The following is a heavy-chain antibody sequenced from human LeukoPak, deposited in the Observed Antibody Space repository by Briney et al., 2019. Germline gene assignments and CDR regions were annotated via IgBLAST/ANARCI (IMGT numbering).Heavy chain of an antibody. CDR3: ARVSGRQQLALRVFDY. CDR2: ITPTSGDT. CDR1: GYTFTGYY. V-gene: IGHV1-2*06. D-gene: IGHD6-13*01. Sequence: GASVKVSCKASGYTFTGYYIHWVRQAPGQGLEWVGRITPTSGDTHYAQKYHDRVTMTRDTSISTAYMELSGLKSDDTAVYYCARVSGRQQLALRVFDYWGQGTLVIVSS. J-gene: IGHJ4*02.